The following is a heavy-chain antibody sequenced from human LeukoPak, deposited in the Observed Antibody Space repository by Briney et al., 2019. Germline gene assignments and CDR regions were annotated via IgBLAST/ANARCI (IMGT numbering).Heavy chain of an antibody. Sequence: GASVKVSCRSSGYTFTSYDISWVRQAPGQGLEWMGWISAYNGNTNYAQKLQGRVTMTRDTPTNTVYMELSSLRTEDTAVYYCASVYLYGMDVWGQGTTVTVSS. V-gene: IGHV1-18*01. CDR3: ASVYLYGMDV. CDR2: ISAYNGNT. J-gene: IGHJ6*02. D-gene: IGHD2-8*01. CDR1: GYTFTSYD.